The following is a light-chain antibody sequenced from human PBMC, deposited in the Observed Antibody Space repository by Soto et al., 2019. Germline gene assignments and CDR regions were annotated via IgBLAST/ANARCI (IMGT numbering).Light chain of an antibody. CDR3: QKSDSSLWK. V-gene: IGKV1-5*03. CDR2: AAS. CDR1: QSINMW. J-gene: IGKJ1*01. Sequence: DIQMTHSHSTLSASVVYIVTITFRSNQSINMWLAWYQQKPGKAPKLLIYAASSLQSGVPSRFSGGGSGTEFTLTISSLQPEDFATYYCQKSDSSLWKFGQGTKVDIK.